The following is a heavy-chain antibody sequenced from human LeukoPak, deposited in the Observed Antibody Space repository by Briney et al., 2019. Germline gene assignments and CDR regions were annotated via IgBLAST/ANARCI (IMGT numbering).Heavy chain of an antibody. CDR2: MYHSGTT. CDR1: GGSISSYF. Sequence: SETPSLTCTISGGSISSYFWTWIRKPPGKGLEWIGYMYHSGTTYYNPSLKSRVTISVDTSKNQFSLNLSSVTPADTAVYYCARATAGTGYYFDYWGQGTLVTVSS. D-gene: IGHD6-13*01. CDR3: ARATAGTGYYFDY. J-gene: IGHJ4*02. V-gene: IGHV4-59*01.